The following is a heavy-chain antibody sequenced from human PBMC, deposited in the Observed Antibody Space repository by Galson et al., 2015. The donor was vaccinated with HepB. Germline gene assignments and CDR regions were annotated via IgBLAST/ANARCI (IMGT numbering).Heavy chain of an antibody. J-gene: IGHJ6*03. CDR3: ARGPTRYYMDV. V-gene: IGHV4-59*01. D-gene: IGHD2-2*01. CDR1: GGSISSYY. CDR2: TYYSGSI. Sequence: SETLSLTCTVSGGSISSYYWSWIRQSPGKGLERIGYTYYSGSINYNPSLKSRVTISVDTSKNQFSLNLSSVTAADTALYYCARGPTRYYMDVWGKGTTVTVSS.